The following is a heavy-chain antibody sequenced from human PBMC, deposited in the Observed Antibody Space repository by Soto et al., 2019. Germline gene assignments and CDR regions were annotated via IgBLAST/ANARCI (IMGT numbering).Heavy chain of an antibody. CDR1: GFIFRSYS. Sequence: PGASLGLSCAASGFIFRSYSMRWVRQAPGKGLEWISSMSSRSDYIYYADSLKGRFTISRDNAKNSLYLQMNSLRADDTAVYYCSREVDFGFDYWGQGTPVTVPS. V-gene: IGHV3-21*01. CDR2: MSSRSDYI. CDR3: SREVDFGFDY. J-gene: IGHJ4*02. D-gene: IGHD5-12*01.